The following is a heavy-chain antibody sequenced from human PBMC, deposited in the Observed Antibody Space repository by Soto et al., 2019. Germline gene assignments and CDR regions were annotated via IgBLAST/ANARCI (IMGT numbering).Heavy chain of an antibody. CDR3: ARDVLGGAPKHVTAVY. V-gene: IGHV3-30*09. CDR2: ISYDGSNK. Sequence: QAQLVESGGVVVQPGRSLRLSCAASGFTFSSYAMHWVRQAPGKGLEGVAVISYDGSNKYYADSVKGRLAISSDNSKNTLYLQMNSLRAEDTAVYYCARDVLGGAPKHVTAVYWGQGTLVTVSS. CDR1: GFTFSSYA. D-gene: IGHD3-10*01. J-gene: IGHJ4*02.